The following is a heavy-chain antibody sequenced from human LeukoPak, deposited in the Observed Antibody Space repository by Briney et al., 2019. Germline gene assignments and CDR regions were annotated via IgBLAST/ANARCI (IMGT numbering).Heavy chain of an antibody. CDR3: ARGRLGGAYCGGDCYSSRFGVDY. V-gene: IGHV4-59*01. D-gene: IGHD2-21*02. J-gene: IGHJ4*02. CDR2: IYYSGST. CDR1: GGSISSYY. Sequence: NPSETLSLTCTVSGGSISSYYWSWIRQPPGKGLEWIGYIYYSGSTNYNPSLKSRVTISVDTSKNQFSLKLSSVTAADTAVYYCARGRLGGAYCGGDCYSSRFGVDYWGQGTLVTVSS.